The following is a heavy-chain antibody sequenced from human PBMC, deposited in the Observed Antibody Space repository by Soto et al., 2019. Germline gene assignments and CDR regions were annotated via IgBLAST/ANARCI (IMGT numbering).Heavy chain of an antibody. J-gene: IGHJ6*02. D-gene: IGHD5-12*01. CDR3: ARYSGYDSDYYYGMDX. Sequence: SETLSLTFTVSGGSISSVDYYWSWIRQPPGKGLEWIGYIYYSGSTYYNPSLTSRVTISVDKSKNQFSLKLSSVTAADTAVYYCARYSGYDSDYYYGMDXWGQGTTVTVS. CDR1: GGSISSVDYY. CDR2: IYYSGST. V-gene: IGHV4-30-4*02.